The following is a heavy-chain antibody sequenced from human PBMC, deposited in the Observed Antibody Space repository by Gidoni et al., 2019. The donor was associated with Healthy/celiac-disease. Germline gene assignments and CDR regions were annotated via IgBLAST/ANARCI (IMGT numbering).Heavy chain of an antibody. D-gene: IGHD6-19*01. CDR1: GFTLSSYG. V-gene: IGHV3-33*01. CDR3: ARAYSSGWYDAFDI. Sequence: QVQLVESGGGVVQPGRSLRLSCAASGFTLSSYGMHWVRQAPGKGLEWVAVIWYDGSNKYYADSVKGRFTISRDNSKNTLYLQMNSLRAEDTAVYYCARAYSSGWYDAFDIWGQGTMVTVFS. J-gene: IGHJ3*02. CDR2: IWYDGSNK.